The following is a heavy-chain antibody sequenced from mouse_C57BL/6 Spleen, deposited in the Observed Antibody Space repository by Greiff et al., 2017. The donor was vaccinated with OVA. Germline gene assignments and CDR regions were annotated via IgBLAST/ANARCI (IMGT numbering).Heavy chain of an antibody. J-gene: IGHJ2*01. CDR3: AREGSYDYDALFDY. Sequence: EVKLVESGGGLVKPGGSLKLSCAASGFTFSDYGMHWVRQAPEKGLEWVAYISSGSSTIYYADTVKGRFTISRDNAKNTLFLQMTSLRSEDTAMYYCAREGSYDYDALFDYWGQGTTLTVSS. D-gene: IGHD2-4*01. V-gene: IGHV5-17*01. CDR1: GFTFSDYG. CDR2: ISSGSSTI.